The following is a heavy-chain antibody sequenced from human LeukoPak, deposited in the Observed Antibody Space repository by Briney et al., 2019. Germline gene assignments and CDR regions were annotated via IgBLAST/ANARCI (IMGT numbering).Heavy chain of an antibody. CDR2: IYYSGST. D-gene: IGHD2-21*01. Sequence: SETLSLTCTVSGGSISSYYWSWIGQPPGKGLEWFGYIYYSGSTNYNPSLKSRVTISVDTSKNQFSLKLSSVAAADTAVYYCARDAGYGYSFFDYWGQGTLVTVSS. J-gene: IGHJ4*02. CDR1: GGSISSYY. V-gene: IGHV4-59*01. CDR3: ARDAGYGYSFFDY.